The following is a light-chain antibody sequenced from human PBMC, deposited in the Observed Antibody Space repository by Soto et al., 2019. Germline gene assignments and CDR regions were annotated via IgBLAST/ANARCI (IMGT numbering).Light chain of an antibody. CDR1: SSDVGGYNS. CDR2: DVS. V-gene: IGLV2-14*01. Sequence: QSALTQPASVSGSPGQSITISCTGTSSDVGGYNSVSWYQQHPGKAPKLMIYDVSHRPSGVSDRFSGSKSGNTAALTISGLQAEDEADYYSSSYTSSSLLVFGGGTKLTVL. CDR3: SSYTSSSLLV. J-gene: IGLJ2*01.